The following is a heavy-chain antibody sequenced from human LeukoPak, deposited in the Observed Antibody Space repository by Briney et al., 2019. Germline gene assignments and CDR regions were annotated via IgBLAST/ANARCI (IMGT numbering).Heavy chain of an antibody. V-gene: IGHV3-48*01. J-gene: IGHJ4*02. CDR3: VRDHDYAFDY. Sequence: GGSLRLSCAVSGFPFGDYPMNWVRQAPGKGLEWISHMRGEDFTVYYADSVKGRFSISRDNAKNFLFLQMNSLRGDDTAVYYCVRDHDYAFDYWGQGTPVAVSS. CDR1: GFPFGDYP. D-gene: IGHD4-17*01. CDR2: MRGEDFTV.